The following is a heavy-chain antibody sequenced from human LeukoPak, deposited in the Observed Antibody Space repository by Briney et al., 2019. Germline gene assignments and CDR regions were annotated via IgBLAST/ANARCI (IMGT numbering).Heavy chain of an antibody. CDR3: ARDWGSGD. CDR1: GRSISSSNW. J-gene: IGHJ4*02. CDR2: TYHSGST. Sequence: SDTLSLTCAVSGRSISSSNWWSWVRQPPGKGRECIGETYHSGSTNHNPPLKSPVPKSVDKSKNQFSLKLSSVAAADTAVYYCARDWGSGDWGQGTLVTVSS. V-gene: IGHV4-4*02. D-gene: IGHD2-15*01.